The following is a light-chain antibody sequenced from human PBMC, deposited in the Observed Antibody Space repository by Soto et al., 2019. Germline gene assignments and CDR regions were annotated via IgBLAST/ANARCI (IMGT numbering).Light chain of an antibody. CDR3: QQRSKWPVT. Sequence: EIVMTQSPATLSVSPGERATLSCRASQSVSSTYLAWYQQKPGQAPRLLIYGASSRATGIPDRFSGSGSGTDFTLTISSLEAEDFALYYCQQRSKWPVTFGGGTKVDIK. CDR2: GAS. CDR1: QSVSSTY. V-gene: IGKV3D-20*02. J-gene: IGKJ4*01.